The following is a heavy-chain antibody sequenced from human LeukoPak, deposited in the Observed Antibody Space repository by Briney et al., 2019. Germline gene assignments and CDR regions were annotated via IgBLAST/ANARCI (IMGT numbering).Heavy chain of an antibody. CDR2: ITSSSSYI. D-gene: IGHD2-15*01. CDR3: ARGPSSGYGTCWFDS. CDR1: GFXFSSYY. V-gene: IGHV3-21*06. J-gene: IGHJ5*01. Sequence: GGSLRLSCVASGFXFSSYYINWVRQAPGKGLEWVSSITSSSSYIYYADSVKGRFTISRDNAKNSLWLQMDSLRADDTAVYYCARGPSSGYGTCWFDSWGQRALVTVSS.